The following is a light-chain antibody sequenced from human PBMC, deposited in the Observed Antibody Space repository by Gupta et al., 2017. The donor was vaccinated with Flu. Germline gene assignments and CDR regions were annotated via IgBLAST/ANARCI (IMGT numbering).Light chain of an antibody. CDR2: ENN. Sequence: QSVLTQPPSVSAAPGQKVTISCSGSSSNIGNNYVSWYQQLPGTAPKLLIYENNKRPSGIPDRFSGSKSGTSATLAINGLQTGDEAEYYCGKWDSRISAVVFGGGTKLTVL. V-gene: IGLV1-51*02. CDR3: GKWDSRISAVV. CDR1: SSNIGNNY. J-gene: IGLJ3*02.